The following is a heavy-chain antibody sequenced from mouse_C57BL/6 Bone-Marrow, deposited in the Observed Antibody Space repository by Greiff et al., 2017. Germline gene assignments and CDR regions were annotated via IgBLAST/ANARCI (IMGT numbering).Heavy chain of an antibody. CDR1: GYTFTDYY. D-gene: IGHD6-1*01. V-gene: IGHV1-19*01. J-gene: IGHJ4*01. CDR3: APTRMDY. Sequence: EVKLMESGPVLVKPGASVKMSCKASGYTFTDYYMNWVKQSHGKSLEWIGVINPYNGGTSYNQKFKGKATLTVDKSSSTAYMELNSLTSEDSAVYYWAPTRMDYWGQGTSVTVSS. CDR2: INPYNGGT.